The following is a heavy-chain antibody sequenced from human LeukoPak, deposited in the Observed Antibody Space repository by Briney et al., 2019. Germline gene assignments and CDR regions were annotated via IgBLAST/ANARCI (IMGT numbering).Heavy chain of an antibody. V-gene: IGHV3-23*01. CDR2: ISGSGGSP. CDR1: GFTFSSYG. CDR3: AKDWVYYDILPGYYEGENADY. D-gene: IGHD3-9*01. Sequence: GGSLRLSCAASGFTFSSYGMSWVRQAPGKGLEWVSAISGSGGSPYYADSVKGGSTISRDNSKTTLYRHMNIWRAEARALNSCAKDWVYYDILPGYYEGENADYWGQGTLVSVSS. J-gene: IGHJ4*02.